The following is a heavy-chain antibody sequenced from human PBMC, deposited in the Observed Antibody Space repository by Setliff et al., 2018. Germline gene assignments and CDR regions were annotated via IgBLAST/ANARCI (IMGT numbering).Heavy chain of an antibody. CDR1: GGSISTTDYC. D-gene: IGHD3-22*01. Sequence: PSETLSLTCTVSGGSISTTDYCWGWIRQPPGKRLGWIGCVYYSGNTYYSPSLKSRVTMFVDTSKNQFSLMLYSVTAADTAIYYCARYDSSGYSENYYFDYWGQGTLVTVSS. CDR3: ARYDSSGYSENYYFDY. J-gene: IGHJ4*02. CDR2: VYYSGNT. V-gene: IGHV4-39*07.